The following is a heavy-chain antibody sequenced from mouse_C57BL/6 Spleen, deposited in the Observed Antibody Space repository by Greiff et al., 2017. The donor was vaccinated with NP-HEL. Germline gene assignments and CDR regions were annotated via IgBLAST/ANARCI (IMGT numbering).Heavy chain of an antibody. V-gene: IGHV14-1*01. CDR3: TSTVVTNYFDY. J-gene: IGHJ2*01. Sequence: EVQLQQSGAELVRPGASVKLSCTASGFNIKDYYMHWVKQRPEQGLEWIGRIDPEDGDTEYAPKFQGKATMTADTSSNTAYLQLSSLTSEDTAVYSCTSTVVTNYFDYWGQGTTLTVSS. CDR1: GFNIKDYY. CDR2: IDPEDGDT. D-gene: IGHD1-1*01.